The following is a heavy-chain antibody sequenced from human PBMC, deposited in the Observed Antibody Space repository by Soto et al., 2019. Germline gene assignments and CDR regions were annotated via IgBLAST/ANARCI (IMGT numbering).Heavy chain of an antibody. D-gene: IGHD6-6*01. V-gene: IGHV3-23*01. CDR1: GFTFSSYA. CDR2: ISGSGGST. Sequence: EVQLLESGGGLVQPGGSLRLSCAASGFTFSSYAMSWVRQAPGKGLEWVSAISGSGGSTYYADSVKGRFTISRDNYKNTLYLQMNSLRAEDTAVYYCARSSSSPGDAFDIWGQGTMVTVSS. CDR3: ARSSSSPGDAFDI. J-gene: IGHJ3*02.